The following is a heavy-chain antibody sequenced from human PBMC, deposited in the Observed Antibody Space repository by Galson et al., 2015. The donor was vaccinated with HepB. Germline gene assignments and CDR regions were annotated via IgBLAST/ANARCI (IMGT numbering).Heavy chain of an antibody. J-gene: IGHJ5*02. Sequence: CMVSGYTLTKLSMHWVRQAPGKGLEWMGGFDPEDGETIYAQKFQGRVTMTEDTSTDTAYMELSSLRSEDTAVYYCATAYCSSTSRWFDPWGQGTLVTVSS. D-gene: IGHD2-2*01. CDR1: GYTLTKLS. CDR2: FDPEDGET. V-gene: IGHV1-24*01. CDR3: ATAYCSSTSRWFDP.